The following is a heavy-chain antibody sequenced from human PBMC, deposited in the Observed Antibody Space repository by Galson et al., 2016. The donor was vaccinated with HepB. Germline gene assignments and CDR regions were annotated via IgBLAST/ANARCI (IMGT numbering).Heavy chain of an antibody. Sequence: SLRLSCAASGFTFSTYGMHRVRQARGKGREWVAVLWYAGCNKNYADFVKGRFTISRDTSKHTHSLQMNSLRAEDKAIYYCAREPVRYSGYDCGYFGHWGQGTRVTVSS. D-gene: IGHD5-12*01. J-gene: IGHJ1*01. CDR2: LWYAGCNK. CDR1: GFTFSTYG. V-gene: IGHV3-33*01. CDR3: AREPVRYSGYDCGYFGH.